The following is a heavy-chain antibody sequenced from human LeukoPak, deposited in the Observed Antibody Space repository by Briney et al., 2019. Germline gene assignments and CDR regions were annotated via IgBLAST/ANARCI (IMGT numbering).Heavy chain of an antibody. CDR2: INPGNGNT. J-gene: IGHJ3*02. CDR1: GYTFTSYA. D-gene: IGHD6-13*01. CDR3: ARDFSSWSLDAFDI. Sequence: ASVKVSCKASGYTFTSYAMHWVRQAPGQRLEWMGWINPGNGNTKYSQKFQGRVTITRDTSASTAYMELSSLRSEDTAVYYCARDFSSWSLDAFDIWGQGTMVTVSS. V-gene: IGHV1-3*01.